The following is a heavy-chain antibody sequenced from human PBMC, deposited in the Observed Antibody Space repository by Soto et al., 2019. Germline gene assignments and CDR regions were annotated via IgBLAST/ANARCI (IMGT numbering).Heavy chain of an antibody. CDR1: GGSISSYY. Sequence: PSETLSLTCTASGGSISSYYWSWIRQPPGKGLEWIGYIYYSGSTNYNPSLKSRVTISVDTSKNQFSLKLSSVTAADTAVYYCARETDTNDAFDIWGQGTMVTVSS. V-gene: IGHV4-59*01. CDR2: IYYSGST. D-gene: IGHD5-18*01. J-gene: IGHJ3*02. CDR3: ARETDTNDAFDI.